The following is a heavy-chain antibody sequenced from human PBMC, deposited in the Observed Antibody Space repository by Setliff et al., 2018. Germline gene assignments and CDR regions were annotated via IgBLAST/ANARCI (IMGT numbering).Heavy chain of an antibody. Sequence: GESLKISCKGSGYSFTSYWIGWVRQMPGKGLEWMGIIYPGDSDTRYSPSFQGQVTISVDKSISTAYLQWSSLKASDAAMYYCARPDQRGYYLEGAFDIWGQGTMVTVSS. D-gene: IGHD3-22*01. J-gene: IGHJ3*02. V-gene: IGHV5-51*01. CDR1: GYSFTSYW. CDR2: IYPGDSDT. CDR3: ARPDQRGYYLEGAFDI.